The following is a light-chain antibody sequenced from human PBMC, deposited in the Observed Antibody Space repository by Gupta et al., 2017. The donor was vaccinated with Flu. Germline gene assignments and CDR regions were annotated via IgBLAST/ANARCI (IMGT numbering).Light chain of an antibody. CDR2: DAS. J-gene: IGKJ2*01. V-gene: IGKV3-11*01. CDR1: QSVSSY. Sequence: EIVLTQSPATLSLSPGERATLSCRASQSVSSYLGWYQQKPGQIPRLLIYDASNRATGIPARFSGSGFGTDFTLTISSREQEDFAVYYCRQHGNWPPYTFGQGTKVEIK. CDR3: RQHGNWPPYT.